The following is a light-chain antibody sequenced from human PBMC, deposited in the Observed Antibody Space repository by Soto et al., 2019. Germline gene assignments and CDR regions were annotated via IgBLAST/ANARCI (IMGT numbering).Light chain of an antibody. J-gene: IGLJ1*01. CDR1: SSNIGAGYG. Sequence: QPVLTQPPSVSGAPGQRVTISCTGSSSNIGAGYGVHWYQQLPGTAPKLLIYGDNNRPSGVPDRFSGSKSGTSASLAITGLQAEDEADYYCQSYDSSLTIFGTGTKLTVL. V-gene: IGLV1-40*01. CDR3: QSYDSSLTI. CDR2: GDN.